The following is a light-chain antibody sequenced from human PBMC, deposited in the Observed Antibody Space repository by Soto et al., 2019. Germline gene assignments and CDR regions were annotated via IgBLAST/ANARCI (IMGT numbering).Light chain of an antibody. Sequence: QSVLTQAPSVSGAPGQRVTISCTGSSSNIGAGYDVHWYQQLPGTAPKLLIYGNSNRPSGVPDRFSGSKSGTSASLVITGLQAEDEADYYCQSYDSSLSGSVFLTGPKVTV. CDR3: QSYDSSLSGSV. J-gene: IGLJ1*01. V-gene: IGLV1-40*01. CDR1: SSNIGAGYD. CDR2: GNS.